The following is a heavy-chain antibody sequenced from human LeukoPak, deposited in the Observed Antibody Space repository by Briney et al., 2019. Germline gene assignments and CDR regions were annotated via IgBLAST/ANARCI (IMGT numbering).Heavy chain of an antibody. V-gene: IGHV3-21*01. D-gene: IGHD2/OR15-2a*01. CDR3: ARDFLNAIDI. Sequence: GGSLRLSCAASGFTFSSSTMTWVRQSPGKGLEWVSSISSSSTYVYYADSVKGRFIISRDNAKNSLYLQMNSLRAEDTAVFYCARDFLNAIDIWGQGTMVTVSS. J-gene: IGHJ3*02. CDR1: GFTFSSST. CDR2: ISSSSTYV.